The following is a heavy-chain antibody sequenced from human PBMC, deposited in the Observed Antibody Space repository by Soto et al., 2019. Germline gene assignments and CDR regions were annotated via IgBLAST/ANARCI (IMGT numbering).Heavy chain of an antibody. D-gene: IGHD6-19*01. V-gene: IGHV1-3*01. CDR3: ARGSASSGWHYYFDY. Sequence: ASVKVSCKASGYTFTSSAMHWVRQAPGQRLEWMGWINAGNGNTKYSQKFQGRVTITRDTSASTAYMELSSLRSEDTAVYYCARGSASSGWHYYFDYWGQGTLVTVSS. J-gene: IGHJ4*02. CDR2: INAGNGNT. CDR1: GYTFTSSA.